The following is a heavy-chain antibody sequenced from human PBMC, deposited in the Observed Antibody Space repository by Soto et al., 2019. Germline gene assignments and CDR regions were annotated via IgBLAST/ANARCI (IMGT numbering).Heavy chain of an antibody. CDR3: AREAIYAPFFDY. V-gene: IGHV3-21*01. CDR2: ISGSSSYI. D-gene: IGHD2-2*01. CDR1: GFTFSSYS. Sequence: GGSLRLSCAASGFTFSSYSMNWVRQAPGKGLEWVSSISGSSSYIYYADSVKGRFTISRDNAKNSLYLQMNSLRAEDTAVYYCAREAIYAPFFDYWGQGTLVTVSS. J-gene: IGHJ4*02.